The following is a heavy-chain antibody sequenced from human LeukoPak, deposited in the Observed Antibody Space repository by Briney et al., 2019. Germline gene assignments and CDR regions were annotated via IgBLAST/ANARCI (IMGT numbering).Heavy chain of an antibody. J-gene: IGHJ4*02. D-gene: IGHD3-3*01. Sequence: SETLSLTCTVSGGSISSGDYYWSWIRQPPGKGLEWIGYIYYSGSTYYNPSLKSRVTISVDTSKNQFSLKLSSVTAADTAVYYCARLYYDFWSGYYTFDYWGQGTLVTVSS. V-gene: IGHV4-30-4*01. CDR1: GGSISSGDYY. CDR3: ARLYYDFWSGYYTFDY. CDR2: IYYSGST.